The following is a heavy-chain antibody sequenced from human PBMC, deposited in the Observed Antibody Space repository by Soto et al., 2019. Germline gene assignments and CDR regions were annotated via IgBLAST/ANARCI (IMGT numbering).Heavy chain of an antibody. CDR3: TVGVVVKAATDD. J-gene: IGHJ4*02. CDR1: RFTFSGPS. V-gene: IGHV3-73*01. Sequence: PXRCLRLSRPGSRFTFSGPSIHWVRQASGKGLEWVGRIRSKSNDYSTSYATSVKGRFTISRDDSKNTAYLQMDRLETEYTAVYYCTVGVVVKAATDDWGQGTLVTVSS. CDR2: IRSKSNDYST. D-gene: IGHD2-2*01.